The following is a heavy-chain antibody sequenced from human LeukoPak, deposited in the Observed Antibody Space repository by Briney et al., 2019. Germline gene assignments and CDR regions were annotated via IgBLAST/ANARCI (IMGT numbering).Heavy chain of an antibody. Sequence: GGSLRLSCAASGFTFSSYDMHWVRHATGKGLEWVSAIGTAGDTYYPGSVKGRFTISRENAKNSLYLQMNSLRAEDTAVYYCARAIAARPSGYYYYGMDVWGQGTTVTVSS. CDR1: GFTFSSYD. CDR2: IGTAGDT. V-gene: IGHV3-13*01. J-gene: IGHJ6*02. CDR3: ARAIAARPSGYYYYGMDV. D-gene: IGHD6-6*01.